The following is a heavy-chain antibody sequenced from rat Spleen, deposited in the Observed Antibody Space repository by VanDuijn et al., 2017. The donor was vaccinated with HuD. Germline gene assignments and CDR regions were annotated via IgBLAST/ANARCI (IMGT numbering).Heavy chain of an antibody. CDR3: ARETGYNSYFDY. V-gene: IGHV5S13*01. CDR1: ELTFTKYG. D-gene: IGHD1-4*01. J-gene: IGHJ2*01. CDR2: ISTGGGNT. Sequence: EVQLVESGGGLVQPGRSLKLSCAASELTFTKYGMSWVRQAPTKGPGWVASISTGGGNTYYRDSVKGRFTISRDNAKNTLFLQMDSLRSEDTATYYCARETGYNSYFDYGGQGVMVTVSS.